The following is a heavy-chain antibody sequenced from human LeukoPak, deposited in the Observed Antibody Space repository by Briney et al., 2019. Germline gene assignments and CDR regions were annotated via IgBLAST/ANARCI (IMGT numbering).Heavy chain of an antibody. CDR3: ARGGTYLPFGY. V-gene: IGHV1-8*01. CDR1: GYTFTSFD. CDR2: MNANSGDT. D-gene: IGHD3-16*01. J-gene: IGHJ4*02. Sequence: ASVKVSCMASGYTFTSFDINWVRQATGQGLEWMGWMNANSGDTGYAQNFQGRVTMTRNTSISTAYMVLTSLRSEDTAIYYCARGGTYLPFGYWGQGTLVTVSS.